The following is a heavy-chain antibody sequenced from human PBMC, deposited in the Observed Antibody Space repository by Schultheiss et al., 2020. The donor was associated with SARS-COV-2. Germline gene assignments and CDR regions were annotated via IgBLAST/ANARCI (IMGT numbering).Heavy chain of an antibody. CDR3: ASSMFIGGYCSSTSCYIPNWFEP. CDR2: ISSSGSTI. Sequence: GGSLRLSCAASGFTFSSYEMNWVRQAPGKGLEWVSYISSSGSTIYYADSVKGRFTISRDNAKNSLYLQMNSLRAEDTAVYYCASSMFIGGYCSSTSCYIPNWFEPWGQGTLVTVSS. CDR1: GFTFSSYE. J-gene: IGHJ5*02. V-gene: IGHV3-48*03. D-gene: IGHD2-2*01.